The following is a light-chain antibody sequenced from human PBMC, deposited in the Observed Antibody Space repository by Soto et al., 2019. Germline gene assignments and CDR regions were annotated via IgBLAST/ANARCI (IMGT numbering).Light chain of an antibody. CDR3: SSYTTSSTLI. J-gene: IGLJ2*01. V-gene: IGLV2-14*01. CDR2: EVT. Sequence: QSALTQPASVSGSPGQSITISCTGTSSDIGAYKYVSWYQQHPGKAPKLLIYEVTYRPSGVSNRFSASKSGTTASLTISGLQAKDDADYYCSSYTTSSTLIFGGGTKVTVL. CDR1: SSDIGAYKY.